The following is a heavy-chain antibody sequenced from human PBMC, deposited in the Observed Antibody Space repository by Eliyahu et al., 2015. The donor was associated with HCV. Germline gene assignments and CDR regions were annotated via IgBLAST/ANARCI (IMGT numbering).Heavy chain of an antibody. CDR1: GYSFTSYW. V-gene: IGHV5-10-1*03. J-gene: IGHJ6*02. D-gene: IGHD6-19*01. CDR2: IDPSDSYT. Sequence: EVQLVQSGAEVKKPGESLRISCKGSGYSFTSYWISWVRQMPGKGLEWMGRIDPSDSYTNYSPSFQGHVTISADKSISTAYLQWSSLKASDTAMYYCARPVGAVAGTDYYYYGMDVWGQGTTVTVSS. CDR3: ARPVGAVAGTDYYYYGMDV.